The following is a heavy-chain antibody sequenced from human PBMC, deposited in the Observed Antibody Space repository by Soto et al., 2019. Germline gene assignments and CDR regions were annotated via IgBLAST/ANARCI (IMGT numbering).Heavy chain of an antibody. CDR1: GFSFTNFA. Sequence: GGSLRLSCAASGFSFTNFAMSWVRQAPGKGLGWVAGIGASGDITWYADSVKGRLSISRDNSKNTLYLQLNSLRFEDTAVYYCAKDDFTDRGDDYFDYWGPGTLVTVSS. V-gene: IGHV3-23*01. J-gene: IGHJ4*02. CDR3: AKDDFTDRGDDYFDY. D-gene: IGHD2-21*02. CDR2: IGASGDIT.